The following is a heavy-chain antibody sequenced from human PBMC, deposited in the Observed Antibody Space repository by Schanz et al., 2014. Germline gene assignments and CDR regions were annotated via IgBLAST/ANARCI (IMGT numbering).Heavy chain of an antibody. V-gene: IGHV3-7*01. Sequence: EVQLVESGGGLVQPGGSLRLSCAASGFTFSTYWMSWVRQAPGKGLEWVANIKQDESERSYVDSVKGRFTISRDNAKTSLYLKMNSLRAEDTAVYCSASPRVEYSSSFGAFDIWGQGTMVTVSS. J-gene: IGHJ3*02. CDR1: GFTFSTYW. CDR2: IKQDESER. CDR3: ASPRVEYSSSFGAFDI. D-gene: IGHD6-6*01.